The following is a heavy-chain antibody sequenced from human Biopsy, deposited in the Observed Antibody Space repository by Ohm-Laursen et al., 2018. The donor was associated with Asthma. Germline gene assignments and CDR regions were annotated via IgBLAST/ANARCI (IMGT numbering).Heavy chain of an antibody. D-gene: IGHD4-17*01. Sequence: TLSLTCRVSGGYTGRSDHHCAWIRQAPGKGLEWIGFVFWSGSTHYSRSLERRVSISIDTATNEFSMKLWSVTPADTAVYFCARVVSYGDIYFGIDVWGPGNTVAVS. V-gene: IGHV4-30-4*01. CDR1: GGYTGRSDHH. J-gene: IGHJ6*02. CDR3: ARVVSYGDIYFGIDV. CDR2: VFWSGST.